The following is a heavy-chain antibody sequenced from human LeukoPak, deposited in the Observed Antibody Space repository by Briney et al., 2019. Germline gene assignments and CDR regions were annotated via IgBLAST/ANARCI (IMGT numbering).Heavy chain of an antibody. CDR1: GFNFNTCG. J-gene: IGHJ6*02. V-gene: IGHV3-30*02. Sequence: GGSLRLSCAASGFNFNTCGMHWVRQAPGKGLEWLTFIRFDGSYKYYADSVEGRFTISRDNSKKALYLQMNSLSAEDTAVYYCARALNTELDYGDYDAGDYYHYYGMDVWGQGTTVTVSS. CDR2: IRFDGSYK. D-gene: IGHD4-17*01. CDR3: ARALNTELDYGDYDAGDYYHYYGMDV.